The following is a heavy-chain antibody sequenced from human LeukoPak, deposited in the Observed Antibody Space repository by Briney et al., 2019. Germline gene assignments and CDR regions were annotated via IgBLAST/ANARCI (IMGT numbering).Heavy chain of an antibody. V-gene: IGHV4-34*01. CDR2: IDHSGST. D-gene: IGHD3-10*01. CDR3: AKMPYYFGTGGHNDRPVGYYYYGMDV. CDR1: GESFSGYY. Sequence: SETLSLTCTLYGESFSGYYWICLPQSPGKGLEWIVEIDHSGSTAYNSSLKSRVTISVDTSKNQFSLKLTSGPAAATAVYSAAKMPYYFGTGGHNDRPVGYYYYGMDVWGQGTTV. J-gene: IGHJ6*01.